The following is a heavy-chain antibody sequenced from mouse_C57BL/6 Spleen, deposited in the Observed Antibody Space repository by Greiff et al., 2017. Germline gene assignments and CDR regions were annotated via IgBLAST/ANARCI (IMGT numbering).Heavy chain of an antibody. CDR1: GFTFSSYA. V-gene: IGHV5-4*01. CDR3: ARDRGYDYDGYFDY. CDR2: ISDGGSYT. Sequence: EVQVVESGGGLVKPGGSLKLSCAASGFTFSSYAMSWVRQTPEKRLEWVATISDGGSYTYYPDNVKGRFTISRDNAKNNLYLQMSHLKSEDTAMYYCARDRGYDYDGYFDYWGQGTTLTVSS. D-gene: IGHD2-4*01. J-gene: IGHJ2*01.